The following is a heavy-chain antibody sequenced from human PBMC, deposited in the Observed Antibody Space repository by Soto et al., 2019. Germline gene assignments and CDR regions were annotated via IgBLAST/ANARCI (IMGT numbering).Heavy chain of an antibody. D-gene: IGHD3-22*01. CDR1: GFTFSNYA. Sequence: GGSLRLSCAASGFTFSNYAMNWVRQAPGKGLEWVSGIVGSGASTNYADSVKGRFTISRDNSKNTLYLHMNGLRAEDTATYYCAKLPSSGFYCFDSWGQGT. V-gene: IGHV3-23*01. CDR2: IVGSGAST. CDR3: AKLPSSGFYCFDS. J-gene: IGHJ4*02.